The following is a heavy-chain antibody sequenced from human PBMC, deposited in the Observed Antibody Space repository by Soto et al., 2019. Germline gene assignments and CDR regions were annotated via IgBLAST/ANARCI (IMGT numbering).Heavy chain of an antibody. CDR2: INAGNGNT. CDR1: GYTFTSYA. V-gene: IGHV1-3*01. Sequence: QVQLVQSGAEVKKPGASVKVSCKASGYTFTSYAMHWVRQAPGQRLEWMGWINAGNGNTKYSQKFQGRVTITRDTXXSXAXXGRSSLRSEDTAVYYCARGITMVRGVKYYYYGMDVWGQGTTVTVSS. D-gene: IGHD3-10*01. CDR3: ARGITMVRGVKYYYYGMDV. J-gene: IGHJ6*02.